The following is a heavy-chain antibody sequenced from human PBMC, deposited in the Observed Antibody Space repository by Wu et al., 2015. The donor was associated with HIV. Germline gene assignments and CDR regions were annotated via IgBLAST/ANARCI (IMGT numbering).Heavy chain of an antibody. Sequence: QVQLVQSGAEVKKPGASVKVSCKASGYTFTGHYMHWVRQAPGQGLEWMGWINPNRGDTNYAQKFQGRVTMTRDTSISTAYMELSRLRSDDTAVYYCARGAQHLMNSGYYFYYYYYMDVVGTKGPRSPSP. J-gene: IGHJ6*03. CDR2: INPNRGDT. D-gene: IGHD3-22*01. CDR3: ARGAQHLMNSGYYFYYYYYMDV. V-gene: IGHV1-2*02. CDR1: GYTFTGHY.